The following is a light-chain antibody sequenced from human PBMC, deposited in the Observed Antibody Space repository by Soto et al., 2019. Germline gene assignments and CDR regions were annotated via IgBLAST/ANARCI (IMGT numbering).Light chain of an antibody. J-gene: IGKJ5*01. CDR3: QQRSNWPPAIT. V-gene: IGKV3-11*01. Sequence: EIVLTQSPATQSLSPGERATLSCRASKSVSSYLAWYQQKPGQAPRLLIYDASNRATGIPARFSGSGSGTDFTLTISSLEPEDFAVYYCQQRSNWPPAITFGQGTRLEIK. CDR2: DAS. CDR1: KSVSSY.